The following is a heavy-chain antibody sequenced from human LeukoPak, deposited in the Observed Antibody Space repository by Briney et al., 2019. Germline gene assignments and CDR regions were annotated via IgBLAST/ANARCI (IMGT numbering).Heavy chain of an antibody. CDR2: IKSKTDGGTT. D-gene: IGHD6-13*01. V-gene: IGHV3-15*01. Sequence: GGSLRLSCAASGFTFSNAWMSWVREAPGKGLEWVGRIKSKTDGGTTDYAAPVKGRFTISRDDSKNTLYLQMNSPKTEDTAVYYCTRGFSPYSSSWYEDYWGQGTLVTVSS. CDR1: GFTFSNAW. J-gene: IGHJ4*02. CDR3: TRGFSPYSSSWYEDY.